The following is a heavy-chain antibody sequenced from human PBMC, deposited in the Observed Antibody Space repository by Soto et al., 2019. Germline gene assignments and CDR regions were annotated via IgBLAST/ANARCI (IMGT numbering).Heavy chain of an antibody. J-gene: IGHJ1*01. CDR3: ARDTESNRYND. CDR2: IRPDNGNR. Sequence: ASVKVSCKASGGIFSSYAITWVRQAPGQGLEWMGWIRPDNGNRKSAQRLQGRVTLTTDTSASTAYMELRSLTSDDTAMYYCARDTESNRYNDWGQGTLVTVSS. D-gene: IGHD1-20*01. CDR1: GGIFSSYA. V-gene: IGHV1-18*01.